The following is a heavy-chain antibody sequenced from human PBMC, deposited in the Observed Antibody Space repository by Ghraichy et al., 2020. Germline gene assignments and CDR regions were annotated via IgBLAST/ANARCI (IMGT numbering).Heavy chain of an antibody. V-gene: IGHV4-59*08. J-gene: IGHJ2*01. D-gene: IGHD5-18*01. CDR3: ARLPSRRSYDWYFDL. CDR2: IYYSGST. CDR1: GGSISSYY. Sequence: ESLNISCTVSGGSISSYYWSWIRQPPGKGLEWIGYIYYSGSTNYNPSLKSRVTISVDTSKNQFSLKLSSVTAADTAVYYCARLPSRRSYDWYFDLWGRGTLVTVSS.